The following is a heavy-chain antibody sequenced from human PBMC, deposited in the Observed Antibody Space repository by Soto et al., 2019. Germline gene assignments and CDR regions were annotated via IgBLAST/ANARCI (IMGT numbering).Heavy chain of an antibody. CDR1: GFTFSSYS. J-gene: IGHJ4*02. CDR3: AKGRRPYGSGSYYFDY. CDR2: ISGSSGST. D-gene: IGHD3-10*01. V-gene: IGHV3-23*01. Sequence: PGGSLRLSCAASGFTFSSYSMNWVRQAPGKGLEWVSAISGSSGSTYYADSVKGRFTISRDNSKNTLYLQMNSLRAEDTAVYYCAKGRRPYGSGSYYFDYWGQGTLVTVSS.